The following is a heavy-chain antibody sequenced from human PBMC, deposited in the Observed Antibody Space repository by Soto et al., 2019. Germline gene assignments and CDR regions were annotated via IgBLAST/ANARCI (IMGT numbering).Heavy chain of an antibody. Sequence: PGGSLRLSCAASGFTFSSYSMNWVRQAPGKGLVWVSRVNPDGSATKYADSVKGRFTVSRDNAKNTMSLQMYSLRGDDTAVYYCARVLKSSGWDNDVFDIWGQGAMVTVS. V-gene: IGHV3-74*01. CDR2: VNPDGSAT. D-gene: IGHD6-19*01. J-gene: IGHJ3*02. CDR1: GFTFSSYS. CDR3: ARVLKSSGWDNDVFDI.